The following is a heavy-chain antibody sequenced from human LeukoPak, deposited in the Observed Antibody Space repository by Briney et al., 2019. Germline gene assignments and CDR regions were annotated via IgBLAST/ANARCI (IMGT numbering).Heavy chain of an antibody. Sequence: SETLSLTCTVSGGSISSSSYYWGWIRQPPGKGLEWIGSIYYSGSTQYNPSLKSRVTISVDTSKNQFSLKLSSVTAADTAVYYCARAETRGYSYGLHNWFDPWGQGTLVTVSS. V-gene: IGHV4-39*07. CDR3: ARAETRGYSYGLHNWFDP. D-gene: IGHD5-18*01. J-gene: IGHJ5*02. CDR2: IYYSGST. CDR1: GGSISSSSYY.